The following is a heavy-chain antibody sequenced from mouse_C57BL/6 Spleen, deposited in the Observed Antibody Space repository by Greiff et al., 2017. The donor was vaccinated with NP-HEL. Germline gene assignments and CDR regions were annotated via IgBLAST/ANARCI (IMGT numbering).Heavy chain of an antibody. J-gene: IGHJ3*01. V-gene: IGHV2-2*01. CDR1: GFSLTSYG. CDR3: AREDYDYAWFAY. D-gene: IGHD2-4*01. CDR2: IWSGGST. Sequence: QVQLQQSGPGLVQPSQSLSITCTVSGFSLTSYGVHWVRQSPGKGLEWLGVIWSGGSTDYNAAFISRLSISKDNSKSQVFFKMNSPQADDTAIYYCAREDYDYAWFAYWGQGTLVTVSA.